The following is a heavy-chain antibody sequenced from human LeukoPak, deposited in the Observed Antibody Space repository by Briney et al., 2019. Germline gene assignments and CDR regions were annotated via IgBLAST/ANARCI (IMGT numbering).Heavy chain of an antibody. CDR1: RFTVSSNS. CDR2: IYSDNT. J-gene: IGHJ4*02. D-gene: IGHD3-22*01. Sequence: PGGSLRLSCTVSRFTVSSNSMSWVRQAPGKGLEWVSFIYSDNTHCSDSVKGRFTISRDNSKNTLYLQMNSLKTEDTAVYYCTTAPPHYYDSTLLVYWGQGTLVTVSS. V-gene: IGHV3-53*01. CDR3: TTAPPHYYDSTLLVY.